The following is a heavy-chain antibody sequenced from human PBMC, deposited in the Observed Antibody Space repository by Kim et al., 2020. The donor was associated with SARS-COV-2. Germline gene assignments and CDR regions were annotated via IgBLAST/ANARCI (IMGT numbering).Heavy chain of an antibody. Sequence: SETLSLTCTVSGGSIGSYYWSWIRQAPGKGLEWIGYIYYSGSTKYNPSLESRVTISVDTSKNHFSLKLFSVTAADTAIYYCARHYYETYYFDYWGLGTQVTVSS. V-gene: IGHV4-59*08. CDR3: ARHYYETYYFDY. D-gene: IGHD3-22*01. CDR1: GGSIGSYY. J-gene: IGHJ4*02. CDR2: IYYSGST.